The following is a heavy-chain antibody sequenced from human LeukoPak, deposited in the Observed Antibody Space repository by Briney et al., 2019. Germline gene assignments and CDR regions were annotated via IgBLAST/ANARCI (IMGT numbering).Heavy chain of an antibody. J-gene: IGHJ6*03. CDR2: ISGSGGST. CDR1: GFTFSSYA. CDR3: AKGFGSYYYYYMDV. Sequence: GGSLRLSCAASGFTFSSYAMSWVRQAPGKGLEWVSAISGSGGSTYYADSVKGRFTISRDNSKNTLYLQMNSLRAEDTAVYYCAKGFGSYYYYYMDVWGKGTTVTASS. D-gene: IGHD3-10*01. V-gene: IGHV3-23*01.